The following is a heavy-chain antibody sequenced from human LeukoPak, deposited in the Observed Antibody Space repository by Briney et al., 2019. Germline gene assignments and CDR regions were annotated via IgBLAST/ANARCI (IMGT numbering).Heavy chain of an antibody. D-gene: IGHD6-13*01. Sequence: SETLSLTCTVSGGSISSSSYYWGWIRQPPGKGLEWIGSIYYSGSTYYNPSLKSRVTMSVDTSKNQFSLKLSSVTAADTAVYSCAREYSGSSSWTGQFDYWGQGTLVTVSS. CDR2: IYYSGST. V-gene: IGHV4-39*07. CDR3: AREYSGSSSWTGQFDY. CDR1: GGSISSSSYY. J-gene: IGHJ4*02.